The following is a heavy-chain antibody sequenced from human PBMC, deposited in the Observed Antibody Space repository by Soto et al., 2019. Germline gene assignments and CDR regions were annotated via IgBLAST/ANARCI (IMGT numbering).Heavy chain of an antibody. CDR1: GFTFSSYS. CDR3: ASSRGSSGWYQFDY. Sequence: GGSLRLSCAASGFTFSSYSMNWVRQAPGKGLEWVSYISSSSSTIYYADSVKGRFTISRDNAKNSLYLQMNSLRAEDTAVYYCASSRGSSGWYQFDYWGQGTLVTVSS. CDR2: ISSSSSTI. J-gene: IGHJ4*02. V-gene: IGHV3-48*01. D-gene: IGHD6-19*01.